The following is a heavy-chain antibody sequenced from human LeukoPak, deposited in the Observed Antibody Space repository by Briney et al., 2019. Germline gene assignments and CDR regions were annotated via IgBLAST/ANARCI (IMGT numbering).Heavy chain of an antibody. J-gene: IGHJ4*02. D-gene: IGHD3-10*01. CDR1: GGTFSSYA. CDR3: ARVYSTNYYGSGDRPFLFDY. Sequence: EASVKVSCKASGGTFSSYAISWVRQAPGQGLEWMGGIIPIFGTANYAQKFQGRVTITADESTSTAYMELTSLRSDDTAVYYCARVYSTNYYGSGDRPFLFDYWGQGTVVTVSS. V-gene: IGHV1-69*13. CDR2: IIPIFGTA.